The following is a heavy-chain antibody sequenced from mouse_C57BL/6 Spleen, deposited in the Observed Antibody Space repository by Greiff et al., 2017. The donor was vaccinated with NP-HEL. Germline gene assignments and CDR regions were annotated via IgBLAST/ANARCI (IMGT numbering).Heavy chain of an antibody. CDR3: ASGDYDGGNCYDY. D-gene: IGHD2-4*01. CDR2: FHPYNDDT. Sequence: QVQLQQPGAELVKPGASVKMSCKASGYTFTTYPIEWMKQNHGKSLEWIGNFHPYNDDTKYNEKFKGKATLTVEKSSSTVYMELSRLTSDDSAVYYCASGDYDGGNCYDYWGQGTTLTVSS. J-gene: IGHJ2*01. CDR1: GYTFTTYP. V-gene: IGHV1-47*01.